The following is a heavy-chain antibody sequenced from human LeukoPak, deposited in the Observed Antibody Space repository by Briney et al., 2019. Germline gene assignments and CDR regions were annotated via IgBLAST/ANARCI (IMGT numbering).Heavy chain of an antibody. D-gene: IGHD6-19*01. Sequence: AGGSLRLSCAASGFTFSSYGMHWVRQAPGKGLGWVAVISYDGSNKYYADSVKGRFTISRDNSKNTLYLQMNSLRAEDTAVYYCAKDDGQWLVKYYFDYWGQGTLVTVSS. CDR3: AKDDGQWLVKYYFDY. CDR1: GFTFSSYG. V-gene: IGHV3-30*18. J-gene: IGHJ4*02. CDR2: ISYDGSNK.